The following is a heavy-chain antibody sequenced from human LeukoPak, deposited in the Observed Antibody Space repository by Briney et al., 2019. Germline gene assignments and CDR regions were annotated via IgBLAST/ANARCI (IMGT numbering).Heavy chain of an antibody. Sequence: SETLSLTCTVSGGSISSYYWSWIRQPAGKGLEWIGRIYTSGSTNHNPSLKSRVTMSVDTSKNQFSLKLSSVTAADTAVYYCARDLGWNWNYDAFDIWGQGTMVTVSS. CDR1: GGSISSYY. D-gene: IGHD1-7*01. CDR3: ARDLGWNWNYDAFDI. J-gene: IGHJ3*02. CDR2: IYTSGST. V-gene: IGHV4-4*07.